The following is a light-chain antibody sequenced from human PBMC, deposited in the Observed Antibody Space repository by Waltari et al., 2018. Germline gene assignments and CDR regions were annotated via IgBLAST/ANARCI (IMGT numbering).Light chain of an antibody. CDR3: QKYETLPAT. CDR2: DAA. Sequence: VLTQSPGTLSLSPGERATLSCRASQSVSKYLAWYQQKPGQAPRLLIYDAATRATGLPDRFSGSGWGTDFSLTISRLEPEDFAVYYCQKYETLPATFGQGTKVQMK. CDR1: QSVSKY. V-gene: IGKV3-20*01. J-gene: IGKJ1*01.